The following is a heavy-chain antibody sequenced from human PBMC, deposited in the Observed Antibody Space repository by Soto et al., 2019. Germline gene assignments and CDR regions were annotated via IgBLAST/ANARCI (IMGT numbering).Heavy chain of an antibody. Sequence: GGSLRLSCAASGFSFSDYYMTWIRQVPGKGLEWVSHLSTRGSDKYYADSVRGRFTVSRDNVKNSLFLQLDSLRAEDTAVYYCARLVQGPGLYYMDVWGKGTTVTVSS. J-gene: IGHJ6*03. CDR2: LSTRGSDK. CDR1: GFSFSDYY. D-gene: IGHD3-10*01. CDR3: ARLVQGPGLYYMDV. V-gene: IGHV3-11*01.